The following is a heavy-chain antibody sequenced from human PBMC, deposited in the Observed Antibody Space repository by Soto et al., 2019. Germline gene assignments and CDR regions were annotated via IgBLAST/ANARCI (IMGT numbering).Heavy chain of an antibody. V-gene: IGHV1-3*01. Sequence: ASVKVSCKASGYTFTSYAMHWMRQAPGQRLEWMGWINAGNGNTKYSQKFQGRVTITRDTSASTAYMELSSLRSEDTAVYYCARSPGCSYGDYWGQGTLVTVSS. J-gene: IGHJ4*02. CDR2: INAGNGNT. D-gene: IGHD5-18*01. CDR3: ARSPGCSYGDY. CDR1: GYTFTSYA.